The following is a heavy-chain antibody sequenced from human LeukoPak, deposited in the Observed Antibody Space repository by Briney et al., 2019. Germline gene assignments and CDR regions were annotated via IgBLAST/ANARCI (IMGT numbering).Heavy chain of an antibody. Sequence: GGSLRLSCAASGFTVRSNYMNWVRQAPGKGLEWVSVIYSGGSTYYADSVKGRFTISRDNSKNTLYLQMNSLRAEDTAVYYCARELGGGGYDGMDVWGQGTTVTVPS. V-gene: IGHV3-53*01. D-gene: IGHD2-15*01. CDR3: ARELGGGGYDGMDV. CDR1: GFTVRSNY. CDR2: IYSGGST. J-gene: IGHJ6*02.